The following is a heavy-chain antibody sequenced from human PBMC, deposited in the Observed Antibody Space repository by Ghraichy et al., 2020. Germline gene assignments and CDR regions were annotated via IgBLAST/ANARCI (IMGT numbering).Heavy chain of an antibody. J-gene: IGHJ4*02. V-gene: IGHV3-74*01. CDR2: LSKDESSS. CDR1: GFTFGDHW. Sequence: GGSLRLSCVGSGFTFGDHWMHWVRRTPGKGLEWVSRLSKDESSSSIAESVRGRFSISRDNAKSTLFLHMNSLRAEDTAVYYCARGPVMGASPFDLWGQGTLVTVSS. D-gene: IGHD1-26*01. CDR3: ARGPVMGASPFDL.